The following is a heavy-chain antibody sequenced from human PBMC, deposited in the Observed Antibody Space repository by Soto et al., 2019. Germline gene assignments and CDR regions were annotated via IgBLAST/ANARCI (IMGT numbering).Heavy chain of an antibody. CDR1: GYTFINNW. D-gene: IGHD3-16*01. CDR2: IFPDDSDT. CDR3: FRGGVTSRTFDY. V-gene: IGHV5-51*01. Sequence: GESLKISCQASGYTFINNWIGWVSQMPGQGLEWMGIIFPDDSDTRYSPSFQGHVTISVDKSISTAYVQWSSLKASDSAIYYCFRGGVTSRTFDYWGQGTLVTVSS. J-gene: IGHJ4*02.